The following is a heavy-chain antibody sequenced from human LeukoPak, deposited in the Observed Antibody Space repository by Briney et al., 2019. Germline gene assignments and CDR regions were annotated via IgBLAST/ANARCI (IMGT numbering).Heavy chain of an antibody. CDR2: INAGNGNT. V-gene: IGHV1-3*03. CDR1: GYTFTSYA. Sequence: ASVKVSCKASGYTFTSYAMHWVRQAPGQRLEWMGWINAGNGNTKYSQEFQGRVTITRDTSASTAYMELSSLRSEDMAVYYCARSPPLTLYDSSGYYLGDYYMDVWGKGTTVTVSS. D-gene: IGHD3-22*01. J-gene: IGHJ6*03. CDR3: ARSPPLTLYDSSGYYLGDYYMDV.